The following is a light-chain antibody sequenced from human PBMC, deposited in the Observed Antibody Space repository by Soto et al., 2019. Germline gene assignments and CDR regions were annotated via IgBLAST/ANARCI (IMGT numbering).Light chain of an antibody. V-gene: IGKV1-33*01. CDR1: QDISTY. Sequence: DIQMTQSPSSLSASLGDRVTITCQASQDISTYLNWYQQKPGKAPKLLIYDASNLETGVPSRFSGSGSGTDFTFTISSLQPEDIATYYCQQFEDFPRAIIFGQGTRLEIK. CDR2: DAS. J-gene: IGKJ5*01. CDR3: QQFEDFPRAII.